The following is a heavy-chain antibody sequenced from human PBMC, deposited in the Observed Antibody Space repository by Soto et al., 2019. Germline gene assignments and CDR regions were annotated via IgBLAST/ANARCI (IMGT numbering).Heavy chain of an antibody. J-gene: IGHJ4*02. Sequence: QVQLVQSGAEVKKPGSSVKVSCKASGGTFSSYAISWVRQAPGQGLEWMRGIIPIFGTANYAQRFQGRVTIAAEESTSTAYKGLSSLRSEDTGVYYCEISRGYSYWWMWWGFDYWGQGSLVTVAS. CDR3: EISRGYSYWWMWWGFDY. D-gene: IGHD5-18*01. CDR1: GGTFSSYA. CDR2: IIPIFGTA. V-gene: IGHV1-69*01.